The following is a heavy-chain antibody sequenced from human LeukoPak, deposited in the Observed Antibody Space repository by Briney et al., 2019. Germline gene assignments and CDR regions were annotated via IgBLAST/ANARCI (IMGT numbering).Heavy chain of an antibody. D-gene: IGHD6-13*01. CDR2: INHSGST. CDR3: ALIAAAGRTY. V-gene: IGHV4-34*01. Sequence: PSETLSLTCAVYGGSFSGYYWSWIRQPPGKGLEWIGEINHSGSTNYNPSLKSRVTISVDTSKNQFSLKLSSVTAADTAVYYFALIAAAGRTYWGQGTLVTVSS. CDR1: GGSFSGYY. J-gene: IGHJ4*02.